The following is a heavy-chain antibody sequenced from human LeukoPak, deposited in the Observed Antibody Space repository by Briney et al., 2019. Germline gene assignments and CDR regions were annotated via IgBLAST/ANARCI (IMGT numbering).Heavy chain of an antibody. V-gene: IGHV4-31*03. CDR3: ARGTSTAYYFDY. J-gene: IGHJ4*02. CDR2: IYYSGST. D-gene: IGHD1/OR15-1a*01. CDR1: GGSISSGGYY. Sequence: PSQTLSLTCTVSGGSISSGGYYWSWIRQHPGKGLEWIGYIYYSGSTYYNPSLKSRVTISVDTSKSQFSLKLSSVTAADTAVYYCARGTSTAYYFDYWGQGTLVTVSS.